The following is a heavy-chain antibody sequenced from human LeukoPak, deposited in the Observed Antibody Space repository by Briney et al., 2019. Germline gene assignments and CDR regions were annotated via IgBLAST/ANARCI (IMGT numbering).Heavy chain of an antibody. CDR2: ISTSSNTI. D-gene: IGHD3-10*01. CDR3: ARVGSYGMDV. V-gene: IGHV3-48*01. J-gene: IGHJ6*02. CDR1: GFTFSSYN. Sequence: GGSLRLSCAASGFTFSSYNMNWVRQAPGKGLEWVSYISTSSNTIYYADSVKGRFTISRDNAKNSLYLQMNDLRAEDTAVYYCARVGSYGMDVWGQGTTVAVSS.